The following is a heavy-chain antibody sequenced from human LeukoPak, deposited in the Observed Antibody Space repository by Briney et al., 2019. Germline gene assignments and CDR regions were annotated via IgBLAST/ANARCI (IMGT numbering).Heavy chain of an antibody. CDR2: ISGSGGST. D-gene: IGHD4-23*01. J-gene: IGHJ4*02. CDR1: GFTFSSYA. CDR3: AKALYGGNSEGTPVDY. Sequence: GGSLRLSCAASGFTFSSYAMSWVRQAPGKGLEWVSAISGSGGSTYYADSVKGRFTISRDNSRNTLYLQMNSLRAEDTAVYYSAKALYGGNSEGTPVDYWGQGTLVTVSS. V-gene: IGHV3-23*01.